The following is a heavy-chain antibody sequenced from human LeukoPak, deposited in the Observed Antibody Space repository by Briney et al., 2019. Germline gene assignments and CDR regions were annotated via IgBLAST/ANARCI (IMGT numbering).Heavy chain of an antibody. D-gene: IGHD5-18*01. CDR3: VRAPPSNGCSYHFDI. J-gene: IGHJ3*02. Sequence: PGGSLRLSCAASGFTFSSQWMHWVRQAPGKGLVWVSRIYRDGSGIVYADSVKGRFTISRDNAKNTLYLQMNSPRVEDTAVYYCVRAPPSNGCSYHFDIWGQGTMVTVSS. V-gene: IGHV3-74*01. CDR2: IYRDGSGI. CDR1: GFTFSSQW.